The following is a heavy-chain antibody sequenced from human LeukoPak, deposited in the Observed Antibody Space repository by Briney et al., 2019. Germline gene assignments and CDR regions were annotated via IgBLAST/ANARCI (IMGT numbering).Heavy chain of an antibody. CDR1: GYTFTSYG. CDR3: AGSITMVRGVLNL. D-gene: IGHD3-10*01. Sequence: ASVKVSCKASGYTFTSYGISWVRQAPGQGLEWMGWISAYNGNTNYAQKFQGRVTITADESTSTAYMELSSLRSDDTAVYYCAGSITMVRGVLNLWGQGTLVTVSS. J-gene: IGHJ4*02. V-gene: IGHV1-18*01. CDR2: ISAYNGNT.